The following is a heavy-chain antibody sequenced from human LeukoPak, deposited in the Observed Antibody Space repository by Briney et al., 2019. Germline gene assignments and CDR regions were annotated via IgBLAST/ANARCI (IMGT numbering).Heavy chain of an antibody. J-gene: IGHJ4*02. V-gene: IGHV4-39*07. CDR1: GGSISSSSYY. CDR2: IYYSGST. Sequence: SETLSLTCTVSGGSISSSSYYWGWIRQPPGKGLEWIGSIYYSGSTYYNPSLKSRVTISVDTSKNQFSLKLSSVTAADTAVYYCARDYRLGYFDYWGQGTLVTVYS. D-gene: IGHD3-16*02. CDR3: ARDYRLGYFDY.